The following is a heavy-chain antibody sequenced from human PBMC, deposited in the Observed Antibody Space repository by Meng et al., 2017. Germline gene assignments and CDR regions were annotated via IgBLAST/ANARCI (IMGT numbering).Heavy chain of an antibody. CDR1: GGTFSSYA. V-gene: IGHV1-69*13. J-gene: IGHJ4*02. D-gene: IGHD5-12*01. CDR3: ARAPRGYDLGSGGFDY. Sequence: SVKVSCKASGGTFSSYAISWVRQAPGQGLEWMGGIIPIFGTANYAQKFQGRVTITADESTSTAYMELSSLRSEDTAVYYCARAPRGYDLGSGGFDYWGQGTLVTVSS. CDR2: IIPIFGTA.